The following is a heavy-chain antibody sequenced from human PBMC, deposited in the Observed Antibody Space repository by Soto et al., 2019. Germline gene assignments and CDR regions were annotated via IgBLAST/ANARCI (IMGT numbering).Heavy chain of an antibody. Sequence: QVQLVQSGAEVKKPGSSVKVSCKASGGTFSSYAISWVRQAPGQGLEWMGGIIPIFGTANYAQKFQGRVTITADESTSTAYMELSSLRSEDTAVYYCARGRDAYNYYDSSGYYFDYWGQGTLVTVSS. CDR2: IIPIFGTA. V-gene: IGHV1-69*01. CDR3: ARGRDAYNYYDSSGYYFDY. J-gene: IGHJ4*02. D-gene: IGHD3-22*01. CDR1: GGTFSSYA.